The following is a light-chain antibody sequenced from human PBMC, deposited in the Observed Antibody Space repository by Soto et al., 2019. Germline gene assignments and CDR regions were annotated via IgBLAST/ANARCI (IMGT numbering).Light chain of an antibody. CDR1: QSVNTN. CDR2: GAS. CDR3: QQYGSSPTWT. V-gene: IGKV3-20*01. J-gene: IGKJ1*01. Sequence: EIVVTQSPATLSLSPGERATPSCRASQSVNTNFAWYQQKPGQAPRLLIYGASTRATGIPARFSGSGSGTDFTLTISSLEPEDFAVYYCQQYGSSPTWTFGQGTKVDI.